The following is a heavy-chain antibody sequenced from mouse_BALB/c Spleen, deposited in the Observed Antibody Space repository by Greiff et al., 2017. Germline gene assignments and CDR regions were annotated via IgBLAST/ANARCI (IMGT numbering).Heavy chain of an antibody. CDR2: INPSNGRT. CDR3: AIHYYGTEGFAY. D-gene: IGHD1-1*01. CDR1: GYTFTSYW. V-gene: IGHV1S81*02. Sequence: QVQLKESGPELVKPGASVKLSCKASGYTFTSYWMHWVKQRPGQGLEWIGEINPSNGRTNYNEKFKSKATLTVDKSSSTAYMQLSSLTSEDSAVYYCAIHYYGTEGFAYWGQGTLVTVSA. J-gene: IGHJ3*01.